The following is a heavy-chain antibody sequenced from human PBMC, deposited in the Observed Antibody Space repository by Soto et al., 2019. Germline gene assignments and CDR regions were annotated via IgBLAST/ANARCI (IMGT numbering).Heavy chain of an antibody. CDR2: IKQDGSEK. CDR1: GFTFSSYW. CDR3: AREGPVMLSSSNYYYYGMDV. J-gene: IGHJ6*02. V-gene: IGHV3-7*01. D-gene: IGHD2-2*01. Sequence: GGSLRLSCAASGFTFSSYWMSWVRQAPGKGLEWVANIKQDGSEKYYVDSVKGRFTISRDNAKNSLYLQMNSLRAEDTAVYYCAREGPVMLSSSNYYYYGMDVCGQATTVTVSS.